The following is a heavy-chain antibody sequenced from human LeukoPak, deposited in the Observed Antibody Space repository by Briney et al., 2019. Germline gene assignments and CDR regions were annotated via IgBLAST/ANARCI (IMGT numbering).Heavy chain of an antibody. Sequence: SETLSLTCAVYGGSFSGYYWTWIRQPPGRGLEWIGEINHSANTNYNPSLKSRVTISVDTSKNQFSLKLSSVTAADTAVYYCAREGGSGSGWYGDYWGQGTLVTVSS. D-gene: IGHD6-19*01. V-gene: IGHV4-34*01. CDR1: GGSFSGYY. CDR3: AREGGSGSGWYGDY. J-gene: IGHJ4*02. CDR2: INHSANT.